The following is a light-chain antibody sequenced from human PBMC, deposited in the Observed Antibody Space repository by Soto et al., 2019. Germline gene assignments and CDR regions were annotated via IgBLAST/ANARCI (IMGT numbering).Light chain of an antibody. J-gene: IGKJ1*01. CDR1: QSISSW. CDR2: KAS. CDR3: MQPLQSWT. Sequence: DIQMTQSPSTLSASVGDRVTITCRASQSISSWLAWYQQKPGRAPKLLIYKASSLESGVPSRFSGSGSGTDFTLKISRVEAEDVGVYYCMQPLQSWTFGQGTKVDIK. V-gene: IGKV1-5*03.